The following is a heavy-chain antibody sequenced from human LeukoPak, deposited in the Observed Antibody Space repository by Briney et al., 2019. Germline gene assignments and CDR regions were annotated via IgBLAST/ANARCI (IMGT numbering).Heavy chain of an antibody. J-gene: IGHJ4*02. CDR1: GFTFSSYW. D-gene: IGHD6-13*01. CDR3: ARERLTLYSSSFVDY. CDR2: IKQDGSEK. Sequence: PGGSLRLSCAASGFTFSSYWMSWVRQAPGKGLEWVANIKQDGSEKYYVDSVKGRFTISRDNAKNSLYLQMNSLRAEDTAVYYCARERLTLYSSSFVDYWGQGTLVTV. V-gene: IGHV3-7*01.